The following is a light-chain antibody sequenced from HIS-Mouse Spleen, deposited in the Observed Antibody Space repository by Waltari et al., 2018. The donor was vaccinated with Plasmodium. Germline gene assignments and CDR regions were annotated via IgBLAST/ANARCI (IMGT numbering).Light chain of an antibody. Sequence: SYELTQPPSVSVSPGQTARITCSGDALPNKYAYWYQQTSGQAPVLVIYEDSKLPPGIPERFSGSSSGTMATLTISGAQVEDEADYYCYSTDSSGNHRVFGGGTKLTVL. CDR1: ALPNKY. CDR3: YSTDSSGNHRV. CDR2: EDS. J-gene: IGLJ3*02. V-gene: IGLV3-10*01.